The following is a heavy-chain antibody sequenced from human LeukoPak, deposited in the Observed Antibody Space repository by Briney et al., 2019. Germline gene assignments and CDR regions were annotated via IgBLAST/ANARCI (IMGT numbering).Heavy chain of an antibody. Sequence: SETLSLTCAVYGGSFSGYYWSWIRQPPGKGLEWIGEINHSGSTNYNPSLKSRVTISVDTSKNQFSLKLSSVTAADTAVYYCARDSSRSGIDYWGQGTLVTVSS. D-gene: IGHD3-10*01. CDR1: GGSFSGYY. V-gene: IGHV4-34*01. CDR3: ARDSSRSGIDY. CDR2: INHSGST. J-gene: IGHJ4*02.